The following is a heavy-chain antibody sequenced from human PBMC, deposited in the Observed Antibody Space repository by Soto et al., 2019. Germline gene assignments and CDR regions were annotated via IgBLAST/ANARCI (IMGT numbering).Heavy chain of an antibody. CDR1: GYRFTIYW. V-gene: IGHV5-51*01. J-gene: IGHJ4*02. CDR2: IYPGDSDT. CDR3: ARSMLVTATQLFDY. D-gene: IGHD2-21*02. Sequence: PGESLKISCKGSGYRFTIYWIGWVRQMPGKGLEWMGIIYPGDSDTRYSPSFQGQVTISVDKSISTAHLQWNSLKASDTAMYYCARSMLVTATQLFDYWGQGTLVTVSS.